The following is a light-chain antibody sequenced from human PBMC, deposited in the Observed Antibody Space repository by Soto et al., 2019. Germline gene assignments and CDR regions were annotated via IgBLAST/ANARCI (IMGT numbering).Light chain of an antibody. CDR3: QQYGSSPPIT. CDR2: AAS. Sequence: DIQMTQSPSSLSASVGDRVTIACRASQSISSYLNWYQQKPGKAPKLLRYAASSLQSGGPSRFSGSGSGTDFALTFSRLEPEDFAVYYCQQYGSSPPITFGQRTRGEIK. V-gene: IGKV1-39*01. J-gene: IGKJ5*01. CDR1: QSISSY.